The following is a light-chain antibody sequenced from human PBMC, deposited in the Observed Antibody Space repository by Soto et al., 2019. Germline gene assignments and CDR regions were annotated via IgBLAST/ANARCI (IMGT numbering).Light chain of an antibody. CDR2: EVS. Sequence: QSALTQPASVSGSPGQSITISCTGTSSDAGGYNYVSWYQQHPGKAPKLMIYEVSNRPSGVSNRFSGSKSGNTASLTISGLQAEDEADYYCSSYTSSSTPYVFGTGPKLTVL. J-gene: IGLJ1*01. CDR1: SSDAGGYNY. V-gene: IGLV2-14*01. CDR3: SSYTSSSTPYV.